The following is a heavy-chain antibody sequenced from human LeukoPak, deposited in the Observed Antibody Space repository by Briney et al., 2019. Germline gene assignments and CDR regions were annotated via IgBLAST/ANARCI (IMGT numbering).Heavy chain of an antibody. CDR1: GGSFSGYY. Sequence: SETLSLTCAVYGGSFSGYYWSWIRQPPGKGLEWIGEINHSGSTNYNPSLKSRVTISVDTSKNQFSLKLSSVIAADTAVYYCARDLGVLRYSGDAFDIWGQGTMVTVSS. J-gene: IGHJ3*02. CDR3: ARDLGVLRYSGDAFDI. CDR2: INHSGST. D-gene: IGHD3-9*01. V-gene: IGHV4-34*01.